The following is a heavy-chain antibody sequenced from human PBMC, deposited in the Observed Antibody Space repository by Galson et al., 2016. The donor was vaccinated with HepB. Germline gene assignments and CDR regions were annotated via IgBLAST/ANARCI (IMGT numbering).Heavy chain of an antibody. V-gene: IGHV3-9*01. CDR1: GFTFHDHA. CDR3: AKDGGEDWTTAKPDY. J-gene: IGHJ4*02. D-gene: IGHD4-17*01. Sequence: SLRLSCAASGFTFHDHAMHWVRQTPGKGLEWVSGISWNSRNIGYADSVKGRFTISRDNAKNSVFLQMNSLRPEDTALYYCAKDGGEDWTTAKPDYWGQGTLVTFSS. CDR2: ISWNSRNI.